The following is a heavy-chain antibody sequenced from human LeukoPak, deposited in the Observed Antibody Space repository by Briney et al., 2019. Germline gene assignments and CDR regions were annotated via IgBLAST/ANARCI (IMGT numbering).Heavy chain of an antibody. CDR2: ISSSSSYI. CDR1: GFSISSYS. V-gene: IGHV3-21*01. CDR3: ARVTFGEFLDYYYYYMDV. Sequence: PGGSLRLSCASSGFSISSYSMNWVRQAPGKGLEWVSSISSSSSYIYYADSVKGRFTISRDNAKNSLYLQMNSLRAEDTAVYYCARVTFGEFLDYYYYYMDVWGKGTTVTVSS. J-gene: IGHJ6*03. D-gene: IGHD3-10*01.